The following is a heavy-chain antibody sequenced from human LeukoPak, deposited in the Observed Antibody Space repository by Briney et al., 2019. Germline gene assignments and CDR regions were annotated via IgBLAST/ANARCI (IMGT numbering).Heavy chain of an antibody. CDR2: IYHSGST. Sequence: SETLSLTCAVSGYSISSGDYWGWIRQPPGKGLEWIGSIYHSGSTYYNPSLKSRVTISVDTSKNQFSLKLSSVTAADTAVYYCARHTFYYGSGREDWGQGTLVTVPS. J-gene: IGHJ4*02. V-gene: IGHV4-38-2*01. CDR3: ARHTFYYGSGRED. CDR1: GYSISSGDY. D-gene: IGHD3-10*01.